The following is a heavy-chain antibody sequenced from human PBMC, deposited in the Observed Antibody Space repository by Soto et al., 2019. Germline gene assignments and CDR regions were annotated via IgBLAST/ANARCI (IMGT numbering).Heavy chain of an antibody. D-gene: IGHD3-3*01. CDR2: ISGSGGST. CDR3: AKGRGNYDFWRGYYRPPIDAFDI. CDR1: GFTFSSYA. V-gene: IGHV3-23*01. Sequence: EVQLLESGGGLVQPGGSLRLSCAASGFTFSSYAMSWVRQAPGKGLEWVSAISGSGGSTYYADSVKGRFTISRDNSKNTLYLQMNSLRAEDTAVYYCAKGRGNYDFWRGYYRPPIDAFDIWGQGTMVTVSS. J-gene: IGHJ3*02.